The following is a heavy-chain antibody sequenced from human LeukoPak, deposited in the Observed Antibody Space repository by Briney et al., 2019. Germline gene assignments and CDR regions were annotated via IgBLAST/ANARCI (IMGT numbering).Heavy chain of an antibody. Sequence: GGSLRLSCAASGFTFNSYVMHWVRQAPGKGPEWVAVIEYDENRKFYEDSVKGRFTVSRDNSKNMLYLQMNSLTTEDTAVYYCARGYGKNSDYHLKYWGQGTLVTVSS. J-gene: IGHJ4*02. V-gene: IGHV3-30*03. CDR3: ARGYGKNSDYHLKY. CDR2: IEYDENRK. D-gene: IGHD4-11*01. CDR1: GFTFNSYV.